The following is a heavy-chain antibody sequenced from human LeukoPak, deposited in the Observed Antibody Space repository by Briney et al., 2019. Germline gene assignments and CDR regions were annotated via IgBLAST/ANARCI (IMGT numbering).Heavy chain of an antibody. D-gene: IGHD6-13*01. Sequence: PSETLSLTCAVYGGSFSGYYWSWIRQPPGKGLEWIGEINHSGSTNYNPSLKSRVTISVDTSKNQFSLKLSSVTAADTAVYYCARYSGYSSSWYPGPYNWFGPWGQGTLVTVSS. CDR2: INHSGST. J-gene: IGHJ5*02. CDR3: ARYSGYSSSWYPGPYNWFGP. V-gene: IGHV4-34*01. CDR1: GGSFSGYY.